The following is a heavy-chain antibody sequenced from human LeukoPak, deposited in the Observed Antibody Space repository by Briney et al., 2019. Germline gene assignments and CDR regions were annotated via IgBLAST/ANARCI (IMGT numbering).Heavy chain of an antibody. V-gene: IGHV3-66*01. CDR3: ARARGSSWYYFDY. CDR2: IYSGGST. CDR1: GFTVSSNY. J-gene: IGHJ4*02. Sequence: PGGSLRLSCAASGFTVSSNYMSWVRQAPGKGLEWVSLIYSGGSTYYADSAKDRFFISRDNSKNTLYLQMNSLRAEDTAVYYCARARGSSWYYFDYWGQGTLVTVSS. D-gene: IGHD6-13*01.